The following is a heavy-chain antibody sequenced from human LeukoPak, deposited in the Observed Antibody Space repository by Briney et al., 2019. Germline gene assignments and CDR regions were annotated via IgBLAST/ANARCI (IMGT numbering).Heavy chain of an antibody. CDR3: ATSTAAAGTD. Sequence: GGSLRLSCAASRFTLGTYWMTWVRQAPGKGLKWVANIRQDGSDKYYADSVKGRFTISRNNAENSLYLQMNSLRAGDTAIYYCATSTAAAGTDWGQGTLVTVSS. V-gene: IGHV3-7*03. J-gene: IGHJ4*02. CDR1: RFTLGTYW. D-gene: IGHD6-13*01. CDR2: IRQDGSDK.